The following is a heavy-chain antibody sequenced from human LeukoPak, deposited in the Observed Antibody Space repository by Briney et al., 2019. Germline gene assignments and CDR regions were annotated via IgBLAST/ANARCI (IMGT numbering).Heavy chain of an antibody. CDR2: IIPISGTA. D-gene: IGHD5-18*01. J-gene: IGHJ4*02. V-gene: IGHV1-69*05. CDR3: ARAPRWIQLWYYFDY. Sequence: SVKVSCKASGGTFSSYAISWVRQAPGQGLEWMGGIIPISGTANYAQKFQGRVTITTDESTSTAYMELSSLRSEDTAVYYCARAPRWIQLWYYFDYWGQGTLVTVSS. CDR1: GGTFSSYA.